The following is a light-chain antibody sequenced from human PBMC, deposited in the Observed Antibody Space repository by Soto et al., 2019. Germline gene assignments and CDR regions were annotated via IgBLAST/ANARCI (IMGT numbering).Light chain of an antibody. J-gene: IGLJ2*01. Sequence: QSVLTQPASVSGSPGQSITISCTGASSEVGGYNSVSWYQQHPGKALKLVIYDVSNRPSGVSNRFSGSKSGNTASLTISGLQAEDEADYYCTSYTSSSLLVFGGGTKVTVL. CDR1: SSEVGGYNS. CDR3: TSYTSSSLLV. V-gene: IGLV2-14*01. CDR2: DVS.